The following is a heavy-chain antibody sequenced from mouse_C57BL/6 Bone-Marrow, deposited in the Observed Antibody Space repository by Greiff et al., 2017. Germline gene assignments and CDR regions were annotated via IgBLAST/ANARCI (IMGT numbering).Heavy chain of an antibody. V-gene: IGHV1-66*01. D-gene: IGHD2-1*01. CDR3: ARPLIYYGNYVGFAY. Sequence: VQLQQSGPELVKPGASVKISCKASGYSFTSYYIHWVKQRPGQGLEGIGWIYPGSGNTKYNEKFKGKATLTADTSSSTAYMQLSSLTSEDSAVYYCARPLIYYGNYVGFAYWGQGTLVTVSA. CDR1: GYSFTSYY. J-gene: IGHJ3*01. CDR2: IYPGSGNT.